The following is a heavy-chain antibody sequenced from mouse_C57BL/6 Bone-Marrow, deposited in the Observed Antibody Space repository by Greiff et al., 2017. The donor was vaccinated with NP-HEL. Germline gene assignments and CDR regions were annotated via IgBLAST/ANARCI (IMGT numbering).Heavy chain of an antibody. CDR2: IRSKSNNYAT. CDR1: GFSFNTYA. J-gene: IGHJ4*01. CDR3: VRQIRDAMDY. Sequence: EVMLVESGGGLVQPEGSLKLSCAASGFSFNTYAMNWVRQAPGKGLEWVARIRSKSNNYATYYADSVKDRFTISRDDSESMLYLQMNNLKTEDTAMYYCVRQIRDAMDYWGQGTSVTVSS. V-gene: IGHV10-1*01.